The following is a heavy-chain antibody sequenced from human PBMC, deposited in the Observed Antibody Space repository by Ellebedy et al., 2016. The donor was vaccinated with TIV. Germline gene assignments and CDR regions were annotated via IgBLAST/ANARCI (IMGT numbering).Heavy chain of an antibody. J-gene: IGHJ4*02. D-gene: IGHD5-18*01. V-gene: IGHV5-51*01. CDR3: ARHGYSYGLTPDY. CDR1: GYSFTSYW. Sequence: KVSCKGSGYSFTSYWIGWVRQMPGKGLEWMGIIYPGDSDTRYSPSFQGQVTISADKSISTAYLQWSSLKASDTAMYYCARHGYSYGLTPDYWGQGTLVTVSS. CDR2: IYPGDSDT.